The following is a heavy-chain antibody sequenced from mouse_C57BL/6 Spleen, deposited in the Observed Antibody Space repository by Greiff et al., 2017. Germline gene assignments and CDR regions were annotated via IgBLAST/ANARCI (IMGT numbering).Heavy chain of an antibody. Sequence: EVHLVESGGGLVKPGGSLKLSCAASGFTFSSYAMSWVRQTPEKRLEWVATISDGGSYTYYPDNVKGRFTISRDNAKNNLYLQMSHLKSEDTAMYYCARDRGYYGSSYGYFDVWGTGTTVTVSS. CDR3: ARDRGYYGSSYGYFDV. J-gene: IGHJ1*03. CDR1: GFTFSSYA. V-gene: IGHV5-4*01. D-gene: IGHD1-1*01. CDR2: ISDGGSYT.